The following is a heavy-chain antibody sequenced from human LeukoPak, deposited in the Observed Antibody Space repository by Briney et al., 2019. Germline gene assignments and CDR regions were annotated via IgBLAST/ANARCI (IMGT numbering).Heavy chain of an antibody. J-gene: IGHJ6*02. V-gene: IGHV3-66*01. CDR3: ATGLVWLDYYYYGMDV. D-gene: IGHD6-19*01. Sequence: GGSLRLSCAASGFIFSNYGMSWVRQAPGKGLEWVSVIYSGGSTYYADSVKGRFTISRDNSKNTLYLQMNSLRAEDTAVYYCATGLVWLDYYYYGMDVWGQGTTVTVSS. CDR2: IYSGGST. CDR1: GFIFSNYG.